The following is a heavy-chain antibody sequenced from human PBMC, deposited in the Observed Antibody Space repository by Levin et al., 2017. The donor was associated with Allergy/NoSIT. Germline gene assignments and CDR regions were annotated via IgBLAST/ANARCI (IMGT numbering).Heavy chain of an antibody. D-gene: IGHD1-26*01. CDR2: IIPIFGTP. CDR1: GGSFNTDP. V-gene: IGHV1-69*13. CDR3: ARERGAGDLNLNYYGVDV. J-gene: IGHJ6*02. Sequence: ASVKVSCKASGGSFNTDPIIWVRQAPGQGLEWMGGIIPIFGTPNNAQKFQDRVTITADEPTSTIYMEVNSLTSEDTAVYFCARERGAGDLNLNYYGVDVWGQGTAVTVSS.